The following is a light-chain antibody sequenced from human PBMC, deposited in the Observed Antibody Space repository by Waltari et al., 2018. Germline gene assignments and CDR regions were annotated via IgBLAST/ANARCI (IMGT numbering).Light chain of an antibody. CDR3: QHYSRYPPT. J-gene: IGKJ4*01. CDR1: QSISNW. Sequence: DIEMTQYPSTLSASVGDRVTITCRASQSISNWLAWYQQKPGKAPKLLIYKASSLQTDVPSRFSGSGSGTEFTLTISSLQPDDFATFYCQHYSRYPPTFGGGTKVEIK. CDR2: KAS. V-gene: IGKV1-5*03.